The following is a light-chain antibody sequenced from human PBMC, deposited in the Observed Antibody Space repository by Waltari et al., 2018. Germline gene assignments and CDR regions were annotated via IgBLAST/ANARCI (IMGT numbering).Light chain of an antibody. CDR3: STTAGKATSVV. CDR2: DVL. J-gene: IGLJ2*01. Sequence: QSALTQPRSVSGSPGQSVTISCTGLSNDIGASSFVSWYQQFPGKSPKLIIYDVLKRPAGVPHLFSCSKSGSTASLLIAGLQIEDEATYFCSTTAGKATSVVFGGGTELTVL. CDR1: SNDIGASSF. V-gene: IGLV2-11*01.